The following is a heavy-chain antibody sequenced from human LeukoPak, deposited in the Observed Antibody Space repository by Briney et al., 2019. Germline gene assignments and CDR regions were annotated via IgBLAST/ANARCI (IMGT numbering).Heavy chain of an antibody. CDR3: ARLSYGYDY. D-gene: IGHD5-18*01. CDR2: FYIRGNT. Sequence: PSETLSLTCTVSGVSISDYYWSWIRQPPGKGLEWIGRFYIRGNTKYNPSLNSRVTMSLDTSQSQFSLKLRSVTAADTAVYYCARLSYGYDYWGQGTLVTVSS. V-gene: IGHV4-4*07. J-gene: IGHJ4*02. CDR1: GVSISDYY.